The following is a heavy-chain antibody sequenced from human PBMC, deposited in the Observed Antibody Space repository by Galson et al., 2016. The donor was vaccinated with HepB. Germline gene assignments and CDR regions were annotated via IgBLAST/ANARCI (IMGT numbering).Heavy chain of an antibody. V-gene: IGHV3-30*03. J-gene: IGHJ4*02. CDR3: AREGHLWIACFDN. CDR2: ISKDGTNK. D-gene: IGHD2-2*03. CDR1: GFSLSTYG. Sequence: SLRLSCAASGFSLSTYGVHWVRQAPGKGLEWVALISKDGTNKYSTDSVKGRFTISRDNSKNTLYLHMTSLRAEDTAVYYCAREGHLWIACFDNWGQGTLVTVSS.